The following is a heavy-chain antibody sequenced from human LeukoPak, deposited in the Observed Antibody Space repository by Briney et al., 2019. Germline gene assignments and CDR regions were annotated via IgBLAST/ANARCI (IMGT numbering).Heavy chain of an antibody. D-gene: IGHD6-19*01. J-gene: IGHJ3*02. CDR1: GFTFSDYY. V-gene: IGHV3-11*01. CDR3: ARGAVAAPIHAFDI. Sequence: GGSLRLSCEASGFTFSDYYMSWIRQAPGKGLEWVSYISRSGSTIYYADSVKGRFTISRDNAKNSLYLQMNSLRAEDTAVYYCARGAVAAPIHAFDIWGQGTMVTVSS. CDR2: ISRSGSTI.